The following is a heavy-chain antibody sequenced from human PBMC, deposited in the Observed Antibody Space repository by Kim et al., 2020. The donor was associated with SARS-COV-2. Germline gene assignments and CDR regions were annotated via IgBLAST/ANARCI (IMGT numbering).Heavy chain of an antibody. CDR1: GGSFSGYY. D-gene: IGHD2-15*01. V-gene: IGHV4-34*01. J-gene: IGHJ6*02. CDR3: ARRGGWWPFHGYYYYGMDV. CDR2: INHSGST. Sequence: SETLSLTCAVYGGSFSGYYWSWIRQPPGKGLEWIGEINHSGSTNYNPSLKSRVTISVDTSKNQFSLKLSSVTAADTAVYYCARRGGWWPFHGYYYYGMDVWGQGTTVTVSS.